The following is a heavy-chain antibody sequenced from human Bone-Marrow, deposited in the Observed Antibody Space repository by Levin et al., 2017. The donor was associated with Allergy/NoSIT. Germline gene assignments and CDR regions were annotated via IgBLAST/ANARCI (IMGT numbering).Heavy chain of an antibody. V-gene: IGHV3-21*01. Sequence: LSLTCAASGFAFSSYNMNWVRQAPGKGLEWVSSIDATSSYIYYADSMKGRFTISRDNAKNALYLQMNSLRAEDTAVYYCARDPNSCTITTCYRDYWGQGTLVTVSS. J-gene: IGHJ4*02. D-gene: IGHD2-2*01. CDR1: GFAFSSYN. CDR3: ARDPNSCTITTCYRDY. CDR2: IDATSSYI.